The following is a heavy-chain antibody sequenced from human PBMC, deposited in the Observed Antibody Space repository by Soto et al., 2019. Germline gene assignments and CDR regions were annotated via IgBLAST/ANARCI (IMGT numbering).Heavy chain of an antibody. CDR2: INHSGST. CDR1: CGSFSGYY. J-gene: IGHJ5*02. V-gene: IGHV4-34*01. CDR3: ARTRGCSSTSCYPHKTNWFDP. Sequence: SETLSLTCAVYCGSFSGYYWSWIRQPPGKGLEWIGEINHSGSTNYNPSLKSRVTISVDTSKNQFSLKLSSVTAADTAVYYCARTRGCSSTSCYPHKTNWFDPWGQGTLVTVSS. D-gene: IGHD2-2*01.